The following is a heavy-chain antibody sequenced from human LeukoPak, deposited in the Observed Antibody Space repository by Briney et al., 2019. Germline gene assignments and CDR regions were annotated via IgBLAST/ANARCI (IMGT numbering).Heavy chain of an antibody. J-gene: IGHJ4*02. CDR1: GFTFRSHA. CDR3: AKDFRIGYSAHFDY. CDR2: ICENGGTT. Sequence: GGSLRLSCVGSGFTFRSHAMSWVRQAPEKGLEFVSGICENGGTTYYADSVKGRFSISRDNSKNTLYLQMDSLRGEDTAVYYCAKDFRIGYSAHFDYWGQGALVTVSS. V-gene: IGHV3-23*01. D-gene: IGHD2-21*01.